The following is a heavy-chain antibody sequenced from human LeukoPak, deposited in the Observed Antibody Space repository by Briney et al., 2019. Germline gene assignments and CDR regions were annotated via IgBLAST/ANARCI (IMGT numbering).Heavy chain of an antibody. CDR2: IKTDGSGA. J-gene: IGHJ4*02. V-gene: IGHV3-74*01. Sequence: GGSLRLSCAASGFSFSSYWMHWVRQVPGKGPVWVSRIKTDGSGANYADSVTGRFTISRDNAKNTLFLQMNSLRVEDTAVYYCGRDLVYGSGSLDNWGQGTLVTVSS. CDR1: GFSFSSYW. CDR3: GRDLVYGSGSLDN. D-gene: IGHD3-10*01.